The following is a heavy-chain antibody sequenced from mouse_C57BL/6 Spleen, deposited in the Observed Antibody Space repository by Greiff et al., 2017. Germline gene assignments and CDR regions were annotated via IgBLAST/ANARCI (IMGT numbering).Heavy chain of an antibody. CDR3: ARSYYYGSYYFDY. J-gene: IGHJ2*01. CDR1: GYTFTSYW. Sequence: QVQLQQPGAELVMPGASVKLSCKASGYTFTSYWMHWVKQRPGQGLEWIGEIDPSDSYTNYNQKFKGKSTLTVDKSSSTAYMQLSSLTSADSAVYYCARSYYYGSYYFDYWGQGTTLTVSS. CDR2: IDPSDSYT. V-gene: IGHV1-69*01. D-gene: IGHD1-1*01.